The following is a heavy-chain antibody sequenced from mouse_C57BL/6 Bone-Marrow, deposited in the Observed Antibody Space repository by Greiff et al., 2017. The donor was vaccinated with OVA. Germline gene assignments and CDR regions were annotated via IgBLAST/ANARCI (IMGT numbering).Heavy chain of an antibody. CDR2: IWSGGST. Sequence: QVQLKQSGPGLVQPSQSLSITCTVSGFSLPSYGVHWVRQSPGKGLEWLGVIWSGGSTDYNAAFISRLSISKDNSKSQVLFKMNSLQADDTAIYYCARDEGTGTEAMDYWGQGTSVTVSS. D-gene: IGHD4-1*01. CDR3: ARDEGTGTEAMDY. J-gene: IGHJ4*01. CDR1: GFSLPSYG. V-gene: IGHV2-2*01.